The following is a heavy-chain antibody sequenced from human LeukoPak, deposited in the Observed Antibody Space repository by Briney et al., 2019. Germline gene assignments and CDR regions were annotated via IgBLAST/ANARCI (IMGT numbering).Heavy chain of an antibody. CDR1: GYTFTSYT. V-gene: IGHV1-3*03. CDR2: INAGNGDT. CDR3: ARDDYADRNRFDY. J-gene: IGHJ4*02. D-gene: IGHD4-17*01. Sequence: VSVKVSCKASGYTFTSYTMHWVRQAPGQRLEWMGWINAGNGDTKYSHEFHDRVTLTRDTSASTAYMELSSLRSDDMAIYYCARDDYADRNRFDYWGQGTLVTVSS.